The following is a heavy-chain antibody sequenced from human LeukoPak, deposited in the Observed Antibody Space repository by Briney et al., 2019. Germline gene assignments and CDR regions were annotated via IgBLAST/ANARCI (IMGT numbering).Heavy chain of an antibody. CDR1: GLSFSSTSFY. J-gene: IGHJ4*02. CDR3: ARYGSGTYYSSVSDY. D-gene: IGHD3-10*01. V-gene: IGHV4-39*01. CDR2: IYYSGTT. Sequence: SETLSLTCTVSGLSFSSTSFYWGWIRQPPGKGLEWIGSIYYSGTTYYSPSLNSRLTISVDTPKNQGSLKLSSVTAPGTAVYYCARYGSGTYYSSVSDYWGEGTLVSVSS.